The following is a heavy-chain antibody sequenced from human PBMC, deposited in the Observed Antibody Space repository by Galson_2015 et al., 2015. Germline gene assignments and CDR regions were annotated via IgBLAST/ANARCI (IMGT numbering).Heavy chain of an antibody. CDR3: AKDPCGVGGQVWLTGAFES. Sequence: SLRLSCAASGFTFRSYAMHWVRQAPGKGLQLVADISYDGSYKYYADSVKGRFTISRDDSKNTLYLQMNSLRAEDTAVYYCAKDPCGVGGQVWLTGAFESWGQGTMVTVSA. J-gene: IGHJ3*02. CDR1: GFTFRSYA. V-gene: IGHV3-30*18. CDR2: ISYDGSYK. D-gene: IGHD5-18*01.